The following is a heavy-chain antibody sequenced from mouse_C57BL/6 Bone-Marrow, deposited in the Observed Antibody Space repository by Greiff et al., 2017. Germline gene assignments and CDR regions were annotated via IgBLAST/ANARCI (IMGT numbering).Heavy chain of an antibody. CDR1: GFTFSSYG. CDR3: ARQRGWLLRGGLDY. D-gene: IGHD2-3*01. Sequence: EVQVVESGGDLVKPGGSLKLSCAASGFTFSSYGMSWVRQTPDKRLEWVATISSGGSYTYYPDSVKGRFTISRDNAKNTLYLQMSSLKSEDTAMYYCARQRGWLLRGGLDYWGQGTTLTVSS. CDR2: ISSGGSYT. J-gene: IGHJ2*01. V-gene: IGHV5-6*01.